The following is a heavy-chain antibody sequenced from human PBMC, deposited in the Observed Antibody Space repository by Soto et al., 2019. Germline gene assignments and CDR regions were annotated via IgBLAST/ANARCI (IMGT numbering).Heavy chain of an antibody. J-gene: IGHJ4*02. D-gene: IGHD3-22*01. CDR2: ISGSAGTT. CDR3: ARTFYSESGGYYY. Sequence: GGSLRLSCAASGFTFNSYVMTWVRQAPGKGLEWVSSISGSAGTTFYADSVKGRFTVSRDTSKNTLYLQMNNLRADDTAEYYCARTFYSESGGYYYWGQGA. CDR1: GFTFNSYV. V-gene: IGHV3-23*01.